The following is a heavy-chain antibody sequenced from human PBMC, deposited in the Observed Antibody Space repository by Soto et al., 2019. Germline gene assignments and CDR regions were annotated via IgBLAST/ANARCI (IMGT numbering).Heavy chain of an antibody. V-gene: IGHV3-48*01. CDR2: IRSSSDTI. D-gene: IGHD3-3*01. CDR3: ARVGYYAFWSRPISHSYYLDV. J-gene: IGHJ6*03. Sequence: WGSLRLSCAASGFTFSSYAMSWVRQAPGKGLEWVSAIRSSSDTIYYADSVKGRFTISRDNAKNSLSLYLKSLRAEDTAVYYCARVGYYAFWSRPISHSYYLDVWGKGTTVTVSS. CDR1: GFTFSSYA.